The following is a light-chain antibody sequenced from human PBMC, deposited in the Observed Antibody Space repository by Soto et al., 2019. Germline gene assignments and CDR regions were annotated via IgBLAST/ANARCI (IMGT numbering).Light chain of an antibody. CDR1: SSNIGTNY. CDR2: RNN. Sequence: QSVLTQPPSVSAAPGQKVTMSCSGSSSNIGTNYVSWYQQFPGTAPKLLIYRNNQRPSGVPDRFSGSKSGTSASLAISGLPSEDEADYYCAAWDDSLSGWVFGGGTKLTVL. J-gene: IGLJ3*02. V-gene: IGLV1-47*01. CDR3: AAWDDSLSGWV.